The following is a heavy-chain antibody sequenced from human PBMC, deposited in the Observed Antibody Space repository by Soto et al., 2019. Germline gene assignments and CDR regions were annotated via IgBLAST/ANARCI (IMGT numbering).Heavy chain of an antibody. Sequence: PSETLSLTCTVSGGSISSSRSYWGWIRQPPGKGLECIGSIYYSGSTYYSPSLKSRVTISVDTSKNQFSLKLSSVTAADTAVYYCAPYSSSRGWFDPWGQGTLVTVSS. CDR1: GGSISSSRSY. D-gene: IGHD6-13*01. CDR2: IYYSGST. J-gene: IGHJ5*02. V-gene: IGHV4-39*01. CDR3: APYSSSRGWFDP.